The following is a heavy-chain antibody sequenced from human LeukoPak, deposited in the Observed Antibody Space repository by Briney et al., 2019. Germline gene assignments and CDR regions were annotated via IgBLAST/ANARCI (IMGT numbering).Heavy chain of an antibody. Sequence: SETLSLTCAVYGGSFSGYYWSWIRQPPGKGLEWIGEINHSGSTNYNPSLKSRGTISVDTSKNQFSLKLSSVTAADTAVYYCASPHDYYDSSGYRYWGQGTLVTVSS. V-gene: IGHV4-34*01. J-gene: IGHJ4*02. CDR3: ASPHDYYDSSGYRY. D-gene: IGHD3-22*01. CDR2: INHSGST. CDR1: GGSFSGYY.